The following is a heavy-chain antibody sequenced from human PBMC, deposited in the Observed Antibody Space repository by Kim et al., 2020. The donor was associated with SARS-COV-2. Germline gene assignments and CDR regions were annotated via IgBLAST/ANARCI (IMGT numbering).Heavy chain of an antibody. CDR2: IYYSGST. Sequence: SETLSLTCTVSGGSISSGGYYWSWIRQHPGKGLEWIGYIYYSGSTYYNPSLKSRVTISVDTSKNQFSLKLSSVTAADTAVYYCARDVYGSGSYYNGWFDPWGQGTLVTVSS. V-gene: IGHV4-31*03. J-gene: IGHJ5*02. D-gene: IGHD3-10*01. CDR1: GGSISSGGYY. CDR3: ARDVYGSGSYYNGWFDP.